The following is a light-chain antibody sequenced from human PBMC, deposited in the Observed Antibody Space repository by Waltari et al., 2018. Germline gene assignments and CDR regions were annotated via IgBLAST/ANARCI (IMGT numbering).Light chain of an antibody. CDR2: SNN. CDR3: AAWDDSLSALV. Sequence: QSVLTQPPSASGTPGQRVTISCSGSSSNIGSNTVNWYQQLPGTAPKLPIYSNNQPPSGVPDRFSGSKSGTSASLAISGLQSEDEADYYCAAWDDSLSALVFGGGTQLTVL. J-gene: IGLJ2*01. CDR1: SSNIGSNT. V-gene: IGLV1-44*01.